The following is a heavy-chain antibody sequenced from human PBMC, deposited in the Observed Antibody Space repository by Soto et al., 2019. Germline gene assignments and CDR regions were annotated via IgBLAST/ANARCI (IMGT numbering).Heavy chain of an antibody. CDR2: IYYSGST. Sequence: QVQLQESGPGLVKPSQTLSLTCTVSGGSVSSGGYYWSWIRQHPGKGLEWIGYIYYSGSTYYNPSLESRVTISVDTSKNQFSLKLSSVTVADTAVYYCARALTMGYYDSSGYPAPDYWGQGTLVTVSS. D-gene: IGHD3-22*01. CDR1: GGSVSSGGYY. CDR3: ARALTMGYYDSSGYPAPDY. J-gene: IGHJ4*02. V-gene: IGHV4-31*03.